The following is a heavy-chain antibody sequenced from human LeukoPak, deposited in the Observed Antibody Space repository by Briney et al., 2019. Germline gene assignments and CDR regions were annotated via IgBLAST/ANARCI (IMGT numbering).Heavy chain of an antibody. V-gene: IGHV3-13*01. J-gene: IGHJ3*02. D-gene: IGHD7-27*01. CDR1: GFTFSSYD. CDR3: ARGGSTGDLGFGAFDI. Sequence: GGSLRLSCAASGFTFSSYDIHWVRQATGKGLEWVSAIGPAGDTYYKDSVKGRSTISRENAKNSLYLQMNSLRAGDTAVYYCARGGSTGDLGFGAFDIWGQGTMVTVSS. CDR2: IGPAGDT.